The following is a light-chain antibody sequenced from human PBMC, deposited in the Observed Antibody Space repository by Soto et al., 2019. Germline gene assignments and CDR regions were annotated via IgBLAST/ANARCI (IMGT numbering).Light chain of an antibody. CDR2: EVS. V-gene: IGLV2-8*01. CDR3: GLYAGSHSV. J-gene: IGLJ1*01. CDR1: SSDVGGYNY. Sequence: QSALTQPPSASGSPGQSVTISCTGTSSDVGGYNYVSWYQQHPGKAPKLMIYEVSKRPSGVPDRFSGSKSGNTASLTVSGLQAEDEADYYCGLYAGSHSVFVTGSVVTVL.